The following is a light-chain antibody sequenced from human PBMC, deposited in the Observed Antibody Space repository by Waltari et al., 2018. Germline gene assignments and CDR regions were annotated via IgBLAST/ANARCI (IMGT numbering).Light chain of an antibody. CDR1: HDISSH. CDR3: HQYAYSRT. V-gene: IGKV1-9*01. CDR2: PAS. J-gene: IGKJ1*01. Sequence: IQLTQSPSSLSASVGDRVTISCRASHDISSHLAWYQQKPGKAPTLLIYPASTLESGVPSRFSGSGSGTEFTLTITSLQPEDFATYFCHQYAYSRTFGQGTRV.